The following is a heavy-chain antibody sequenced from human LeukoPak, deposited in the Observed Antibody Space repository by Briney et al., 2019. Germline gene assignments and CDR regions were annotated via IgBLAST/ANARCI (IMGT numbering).Heavy chain of an antibody. V-gene: IGHV4-59*02. CDR2: LHYSGST. Sequence: SETLSLTCTVSGGSVSSYYWSWVRQPPGKGLEWIGYLHYSGSTDYNPSLKSRVTTSVDTSNNQFSLKLSSVTAADTAVYYCARDQYCSSTSCHRYYYYMDVWGKGTTVTVSS. CDR3: ARDQYCSSTSCHRYYYYMDV. D-gene: IGHD2-2*02. CDR1: GGSVSSYY. J-gene: IGHJ6*03.